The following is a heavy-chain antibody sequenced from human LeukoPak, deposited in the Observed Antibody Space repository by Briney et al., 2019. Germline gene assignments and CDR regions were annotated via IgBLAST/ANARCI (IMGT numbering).Heavy chain of an antibody. Sequence: PGGSLIFCCAASGCTISSYEKNWVRHARGKGLGWVSYISSTGSTTYYPGFVRGRFIISGNTVNNSLFLQMSRMRADATAVYYWARGTVPAGHYYYYMDVWGKGTTVTVSS. CDR1: GCTISSYE. J-gene: IGHJ6*03. CDR2: ISSTGSTT. D-gene: IGHD2-2*01. CDR3: ARGTVPAGHYYYYMDV. V-gene: IGHV3-48*03.